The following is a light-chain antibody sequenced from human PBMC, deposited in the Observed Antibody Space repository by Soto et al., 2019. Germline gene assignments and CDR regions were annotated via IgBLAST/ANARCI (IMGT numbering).Light chain of an antibody. CDR3: RSYTSSSTPHVV. CDR1: SSDVGGYNY. J-gene: IGLJ2*01. CDR2: DVS. V-gene: IGLV2-14*01. Sequence: QSALTQPASVSGSPGQSITISCTGTSSDVGGYNYVSWYQQHPGKAPKLMIYDVSNRPSGVSNRFSGSKSGNTASLTISGLQAEDEADYYCRSYTSSSTPHVVFGGGTKLNV.